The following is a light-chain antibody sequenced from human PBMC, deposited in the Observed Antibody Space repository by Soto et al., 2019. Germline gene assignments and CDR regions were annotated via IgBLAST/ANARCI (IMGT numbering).Light chain of an antibody. J-gene: IGKJ2*01. V-gene: IGKV1-5*01. CDR2: DAS. CDR1: HSTSSW. Sequence: DIQMTQSPSTLSASVGDRVTITCRASHSTSSWLAWYQQKPGKAPKLLIYDASRLESGVPSRFSGGRSGTELTLTISSLQPDDFATYFCEQYDGYSGYTFGQGTRLEIK. CDR3: EQYDGYSGYT.